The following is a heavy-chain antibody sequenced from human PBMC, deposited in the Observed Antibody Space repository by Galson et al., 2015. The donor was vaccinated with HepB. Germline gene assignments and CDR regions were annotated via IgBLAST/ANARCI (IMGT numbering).Heavy chain of an antibody. V-gene: IGHV3-23*01. CDR2: ISGSGGST. D-gene: IGHD3-22*01. CDR3: AKPQLATDSCHSSSYWWGF. Sequence: SLRLSCAASGFTFTTCAMSWVRQAPGKGLEWVSAISGSGGSTYYADSVKGRFIISRDNSRNTLYLQMNSLRADDTAVYYCAKPQLATDSCHSSSYWWGFWGQGALVTVSS. CDR1: GFTFTTCA. J-gene: IGHJ4*02.